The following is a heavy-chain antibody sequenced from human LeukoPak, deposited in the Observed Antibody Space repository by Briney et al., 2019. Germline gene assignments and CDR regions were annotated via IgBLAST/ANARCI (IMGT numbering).Heavy chain of an antibody. CDR2: INPNSGGT. CDR3: ACSIAAAGSFDY. J-gene: IGHJ4*02. CDR1: GYTFTAYY. Sequence: ASVTVSCKASGYTFTAYYMHWVRQAPGQGLEGMGWINPNSGGTNYAQKFQGRVTMTRDTSIRTAYMELSRLRSDDTAVYYCACSIAAAGSFDYWGQGTLVTVSS. V-gene: IGHV1-2*02. D-gene: IGHD6-13*01.